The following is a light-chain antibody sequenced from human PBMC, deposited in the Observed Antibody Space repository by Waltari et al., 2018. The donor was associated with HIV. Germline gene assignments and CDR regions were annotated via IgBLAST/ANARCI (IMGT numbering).Light chain of an antibody. Sequence: QSVLTPPPSASGTPGPRVTISCSGSHSNLGSNYVYWYQQLPGTAPKLLMYMNNQRPSGVPDRFSGSKSGTSASLAISGLRSDDEADYYCAAWDASLSAWVFGGGTKLTVL. CDR2: MNN. V-gene: IGLV1-47*01. CDR1: HSNLGSNY. CDR3: AAWDASLSAWV. J-gene: IGLJ3*02.